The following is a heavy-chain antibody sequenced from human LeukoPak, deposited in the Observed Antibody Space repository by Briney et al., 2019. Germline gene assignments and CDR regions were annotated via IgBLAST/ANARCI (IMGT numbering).Heavy chain of an antibody. Sequence: GGSLRLSCAASGFTFSSYWMSWVRQAPGKGLEWVANIKQDGSEKYYVDSVKGRFTISRDNAKNSLYLQMNSLRAEDTAVYYCARATQWLVPLSAFDIWGQGTMVTVSP. CDR3: ARATQWLVPLSAFDI. CDR2: IKQDGSEK. CDR1: GFTFSSYW. J-gene: IGHJ3*02. D-gene: IGHD6-19*01. V-gene: IGHV3-7*03.